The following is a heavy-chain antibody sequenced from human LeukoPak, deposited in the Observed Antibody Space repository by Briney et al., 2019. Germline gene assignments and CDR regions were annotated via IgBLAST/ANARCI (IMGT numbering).Heavy chain of an antibody. J-gene: IGHJ4*02. CDR3: ARGYQRPDY. Sequence: GGSLRLSCAASGFTFSTYTMNWVRQAPGKGLEWVSSISSSSNNINYADSVKGRFTNSRDNAMNSVHLQMNSLRVEDTAVYYCARGYQRPDYWGQGTLITVSS. CDR2: ISSSSNNI. V-gene: IGHV3-21*01. CDR1: GFTFSTYT. D-gene: IGHD2-2*01.